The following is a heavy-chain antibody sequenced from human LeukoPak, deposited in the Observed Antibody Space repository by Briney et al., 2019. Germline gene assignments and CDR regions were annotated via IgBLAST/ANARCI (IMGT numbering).Heavy chain of an antibody. CDR3: ARKYCSSASCYSPFDY. Sequence: GESLKISCKGSGYSFTSNWIGWVRQMPGKGLEWMGIIYPDDSDTRYSPSSQGQVTISVDKSISTAYLQWSSLRASDTAMYYCARKYCSSASCYSPFDYWGQGTLVTVSS. J-gene: IGHJ4*02. V-gene: IGHV5-51*01. D-gene: IGHD2-2*02. CDR1: GYSFTSNW. CDR2: IYPDDSDT.